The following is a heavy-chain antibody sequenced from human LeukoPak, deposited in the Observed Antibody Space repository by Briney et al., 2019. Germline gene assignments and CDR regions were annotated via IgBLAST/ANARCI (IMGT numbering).Heavy chain of an antibody. D-gene: IGHD3-3*01. CDR2: ISGSGGST. J-gene: IGHJ4*02. CDR1: GFTFSSYA. Sequence: GGSLRLSCAASGFTFSSYAMSWVRQAPGKGLEWVSAISGSGGSTYYADSVKGRFTISRDNSKNTLYLQMNSLRAEDTAVYYCAKDTDFWSGYYTRYWLGFDYWGQGTLVTVSS. CDR3: AKDTDFWSGYYTRYWLGFDY. V-gene: IGHV3-23*01.